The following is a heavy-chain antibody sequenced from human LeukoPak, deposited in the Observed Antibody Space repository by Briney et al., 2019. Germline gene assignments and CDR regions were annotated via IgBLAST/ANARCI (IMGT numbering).Heavy chain of an antibody. CDR3: ARHYSNYADNWFDP. Sequence: SETLSLTCTVSGGSISSYYWSWIRQPAGKGLEWIGRIYTSGSTNYNPSLKSRVTMSVDTSKNQFSLKLSSVTAADTAVYYCARHYSNYADNWFDPWGQGTLVTVSS. J-gene: IGHJ5*02. V-gene: IGHV4-4*07. CDR1: GGSISSYY. CDR2: IYTSGST. D-gene: IGHD4-11*01.